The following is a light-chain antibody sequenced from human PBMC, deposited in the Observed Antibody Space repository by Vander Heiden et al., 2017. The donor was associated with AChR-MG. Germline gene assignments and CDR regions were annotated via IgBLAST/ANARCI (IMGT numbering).Light chain of an antibody. J-gene: IGKJ4*02. CDR1: QDISNW. V-gene: IGKV1-5*01. CDR2: DAS. Sequence: DIQMTQSPSTLSASVGDRVTITCRASQDISNWLAWYQQKPGKAPRLLIYDASRLEIGVPARFSGSGSGTEFTLTVSSLQPDDFATYHCQQYSSFSRWAFGRGTRVEIK. CDR3: QQYSSFSRWA.